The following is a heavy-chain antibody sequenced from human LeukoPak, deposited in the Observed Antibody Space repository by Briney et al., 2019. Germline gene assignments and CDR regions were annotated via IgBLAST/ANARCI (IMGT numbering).Heavy chain of an antibody. D-gene: IGHD3-10*01. CDR2: ISGSGGST. CDR1: GFTFSSYA. V-gene: IGHV3-23*01. J-gene: IGHJ5*02. Sequence: GGSLRLSCAASGFTFSSYAMSWVRQAPGKELEWVSAISGSGGSTYYADSVKGRFTISRDNSKNTLYLQMNSLRAEDTAVYYCAKDLRRGSGSYYPNWFDPWGQGTLVTVSS. CDR3: AKDLRRGSGSYYPNWFDP.